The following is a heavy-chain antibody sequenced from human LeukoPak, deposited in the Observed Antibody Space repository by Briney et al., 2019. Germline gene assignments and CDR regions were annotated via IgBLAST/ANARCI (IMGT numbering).Heavy chain of an antibody. Sequence: TSSETLSLTCTVSGGSISSSSYYWGWIRQPPGKGLEWIGSIYYSGSTYYNPSLKSRVTISVDTSKNQFSLKLSSVTAADTAVYYCARRRSIFENYFDYWGKGTLVTVSS. V-gene: IGHV4-39*01. CDR1: GGSISSSSYY. J-gene: IGHJ4*02. CDR3: ARRRSIFENYFDY. D-gene: IGHD3-3*01. CDR2: IYYSGST.